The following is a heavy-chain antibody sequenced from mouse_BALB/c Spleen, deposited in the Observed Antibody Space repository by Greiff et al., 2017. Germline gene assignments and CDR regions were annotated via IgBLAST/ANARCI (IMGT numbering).Heavy chain of an antibody. CDR2: IDPANGNT. CDR3: ARNDYRYDPAWFAY. J-gene: IGHJ3*01. Sequence: VQLQQSGAELVKPGASVKLSCTASGFNIKDTYMHWVKQRPEQGLEWIGRIDPANGNTKYDPKFQGKATITADTSSNTAYLQLSSLTSEDTAVYYCARNDYRYDPAWFAYWGQGTLVTVSA. V-gene: IGHV14-3*02. CDR1: GFNIKDTY. D-gene: IGHD2-14*01.